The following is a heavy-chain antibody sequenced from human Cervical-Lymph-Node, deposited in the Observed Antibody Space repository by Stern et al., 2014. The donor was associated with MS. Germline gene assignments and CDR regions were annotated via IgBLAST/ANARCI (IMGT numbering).Heavy chain of an antibody. D-gene: IGHD4-17*01. CDR2: INPSGGST. J-gene: IGHJ4*02. CDR1: GYTFNRYY. V-gene: IGHV1-46*02. CDR3: ARDAHGDSFDY. Sequence: VKLVESGAEVKKPGASVKVSCEASGYTFNRYYIHRVRPAPGQGLEWMGMINPSGGSTNYAQKLQGRVTMTRDTSTSTVYMELNSLKSDDTATYYCARDAHGDSFDYWGQGTLVTVSS.